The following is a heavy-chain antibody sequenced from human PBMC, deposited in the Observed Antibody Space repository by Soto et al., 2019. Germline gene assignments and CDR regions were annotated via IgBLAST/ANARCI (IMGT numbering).Heavy chain of an antibody. CDR1: GFTFSGPW. CDR2: IRSKTSGGTA. CDR3: TWKGATFDY. V-gene: IGHV3-15*01. J-gene: IGHJ4*02. D-gene: IGHD1-26*01. Sequence: EVELVESGGGLVRPGESLRLSCAASGFTFSGPWMNWVRQPPGKGLEWVGLIRSKTSGGTADYAAPVKGRFTVSRDDSKNTLYLQMNSLKTEDTAMYYCTWKGATFDYWGQGTLVTVSS.